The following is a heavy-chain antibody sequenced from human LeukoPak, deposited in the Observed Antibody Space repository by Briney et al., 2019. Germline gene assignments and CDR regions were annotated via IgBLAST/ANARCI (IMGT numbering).Heavy chain of an antibody. CDR1: SGSISSYY. D-gene: IGHD4-17*01. CDR3: ARVVTTFFYFGWFDP. V-gene: IGHV4-59*01. CDR2: IYYSGST. Sequence: SETLSLTCTVSSGSISSYYWSWIRQPPGKGLEWIGYIYYSGSTNYNPSLKSRVTISVDTSKNQFSLKLSSVTAADTAVYYCARVVTTFFYFGWFDPWGQGTLVTVSS. J-gene: IGHJ5*02.